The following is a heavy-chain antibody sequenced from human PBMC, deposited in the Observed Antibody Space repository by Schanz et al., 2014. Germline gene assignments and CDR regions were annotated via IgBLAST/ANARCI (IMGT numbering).Heavy chain of an antibody. V-gene: IGHV1-18*01. CDR3: ARDNGRIPAANSFDY. D-gene: IGHD1-26*01. CDR1: GYDFHIYA. Sequence: QILLVQPGPEVKKPGASVTVSCKASGYDFHIYAYSWVRQAPGQGPEWIGWISGYTGDTKYAQKFQHRVNTTTDRTTSTVYMELRSLRFYDTAVYFCARDNGRIPAANSFDYWGQGTRVTVSS. CDR2: ISGYTGDT. J-gene: IGHJ4*02.